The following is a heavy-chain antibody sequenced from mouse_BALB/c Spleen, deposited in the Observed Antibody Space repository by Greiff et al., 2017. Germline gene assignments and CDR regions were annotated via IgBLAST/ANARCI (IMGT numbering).Heavy chain of an antibody. CDR1: GYTFTDYE. D-gene: IGHD3-1*01. Sequence: QVQLKQSGAELVRPGASVTLSCKASGYTFTDYEMHWVKQTPVHGLEWIGAIDPETGGTAYNQKFKGKATLTADKSSSTAYMELRSLTSEDSAVYYCTRSGVFDYWGQGTTLTVSS. CDR3: TRSGVFDY. V-gene: IGHV1-15*01. CDR2: IDPETGGT. J-gene: IGHJ2*01.